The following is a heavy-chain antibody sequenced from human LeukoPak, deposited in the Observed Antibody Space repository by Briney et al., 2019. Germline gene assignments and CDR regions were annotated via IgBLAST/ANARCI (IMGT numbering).Heavy chain of an antibody. CDR3: ARTFLSFYYYYMDV. V-gene: IGHV3-64*01. D-gene: IGHD3-3*01. CDR1: GFTFSSYA. Sequence: GGSLRLSCAASGFTFSSYAMHWVRQAPGKGLEYVSAISSNGGSTYYANSVKGRFTISRDNSKNTLYLQMGSLRAEDMAVYYCARTFLSFYYYYMDVWGKGTTVTVSS. CDR2: ISSNGGST. J-gene: IGHJ6*03.